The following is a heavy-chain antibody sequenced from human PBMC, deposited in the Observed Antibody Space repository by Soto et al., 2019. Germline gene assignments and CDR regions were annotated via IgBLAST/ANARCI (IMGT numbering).Heavy chain of an antibody. CDR3: ATTGTGGNYYYYGIDV. D-gene: IGHD7-27*01. CDR1: GGTFSSYA. V-gene: IGHV1-69*13. Sequence: SVKVSCKASGGTFSSYAISWVRQAPGQALEWMGGIIPIFGTANYAQKFQGRVTITADESTSTAYMELSSLRSEGTAVYYCATTGTGGNYYYYGIDVWDQGTTVTVSS. J-gene: IGHJ6*02. CDR2: IIPIFGTA.